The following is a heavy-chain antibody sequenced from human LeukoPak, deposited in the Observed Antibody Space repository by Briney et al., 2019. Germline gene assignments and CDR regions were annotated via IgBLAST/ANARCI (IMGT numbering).Heavy chain of an antibody. Sequence: PGGSLRLSCAASGFTFSSYEMNWVRQAPGKGLEWVSYISSSGSTIYYADSVKGRFTISRDNAKNSLYLQMNSLRAEDTAVYYCASSVGDYGAFDIWGQGTMVTVSS. CDR3: ASSVGDYGAFDI. J-gene: IGHJ3*02. CDR1: GFTFSSYE. V-gene: IGHV3-48*03. D-gene: IGHD4-17*01. CDR2: ISSSGSTI.